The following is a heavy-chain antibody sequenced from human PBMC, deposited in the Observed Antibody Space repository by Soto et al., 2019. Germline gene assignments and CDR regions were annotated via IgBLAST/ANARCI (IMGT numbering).Heavy chain of an antibody. Sequence: HPGGSLRLSCGGSGFTFSSYAMSWVRQAPGKGLEWVSAISGSGGSTYYADSVKGRFTISRDNSKNTLYLQMNSLRAEDTAVYYCAKATGTLLFLDPFDYWGQGTLVTVSS. D-gene: IGHD2-21*01. J-gene: IGHJ4*02. CDR1: GFTFSSYA. CDR3: AKATGTLLFLDPFDY. CDR2: ISGSGGST. V-gene: IGHV3-23*01.